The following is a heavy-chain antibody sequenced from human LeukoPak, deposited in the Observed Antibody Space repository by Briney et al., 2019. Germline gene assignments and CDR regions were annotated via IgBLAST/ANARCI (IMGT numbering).Heavy chain of an antibody. V-gene: IGHV3-73*01. D-gene: IGHD5-24*01. CDR3: TRGLDGPWFDP. J-gene: IGHJ5*02. Sequence: PGGSLRLSCAASGFTFSGSAMHWVRQASGKGLEWVGRIRSKANSYATAYAASVKGRFTISRDDSKNTAYLQMNSLKTEDTAVYYCTRGLDGPWFDPWGQGTLVTVSS. CDR1: GFTFSGSA. CDR2: IRSKANSYAT.